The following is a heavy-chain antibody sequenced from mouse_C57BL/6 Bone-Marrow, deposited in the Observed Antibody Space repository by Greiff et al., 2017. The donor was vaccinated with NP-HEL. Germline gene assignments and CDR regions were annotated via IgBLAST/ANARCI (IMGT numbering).Heavy chain of an antibody. J-gene: IGHJ1*03. CDR1: GFTFSSYA. Sequence: EVQRVESGEGLVKPGGSLKLSCAASGFTFSSYAMSWVRQTPEKRLEWVAYISSGGDYTYYADTVKGRFTISRDNARNTLYLQMSSLKSEDTAMYYWARDGADYPRRYFEVWGTGTTVTVSS. V-gene: IGHV5S21*01. CDR2: ISSGGDYT. CDR3: ARDGADYPRRYFEV. D-gene: IGHD5-5*01.